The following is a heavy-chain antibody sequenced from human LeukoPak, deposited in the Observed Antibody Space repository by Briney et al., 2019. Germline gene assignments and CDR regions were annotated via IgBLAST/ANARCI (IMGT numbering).Heavy chain of an antibody. CDR1: GFTFSSYW. CDR2: INQDGSEK. J-gene: IGHJ4*02. D-gene: IGHD1-14*01. Sequence: PGGSLRLSCAASGFTFSSYWMTWVRQAPGKGLEWVANINQDGSEKYYVDSVEGRFTISRDNAKNSLFLQMNSLRAQETAVYYCARKTHHREFEYSGQGNLVTVSS. V-gene: IGHV3-7*01. CDR3: ARKTHHREFEY.